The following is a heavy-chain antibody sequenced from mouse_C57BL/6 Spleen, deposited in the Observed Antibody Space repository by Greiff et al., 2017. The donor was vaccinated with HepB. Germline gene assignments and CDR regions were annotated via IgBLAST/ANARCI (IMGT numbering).Heavy chain of an antibody. CDR3: ARSLYYGSSYVMYYFDY. J-gene: IGHJ2*01. CDR1: GYTFTSYW. CDR2: IYPGSGST. D-gene: IGHD1-1*01. V-gene: IGHV1-55*01. Sequence: QVQLQQPGAELVKPGASVKMSCKASGYTFTSYWITWVKQRPGQGLEWIGDIYPGSGSTNYNEKFKSKATLTVDTSSSTAYMQLSSLTSEDSAVYYCARSLYYGSSYVMYYFDYWGQGTTLTVSS.